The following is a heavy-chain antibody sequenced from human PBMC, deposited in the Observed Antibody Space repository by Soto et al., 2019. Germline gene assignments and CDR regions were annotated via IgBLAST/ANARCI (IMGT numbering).Heavy chain of an antibody. J-gene: IGHJ4*02. V-gene: IGHV3-11*06. CDR2: ISSSSSYT. Sequence: PGGSLRLSCAASGFTFSYYYMSWIRQSPGKGLEWVSYISSSSSYTNYADSVKGRFTISRDNAKNSLYLQMNSLRAEDTAVYYCARANWNYGPDYWGQGTLVTVSS. CDR1: GFTFSYYY. D-gene: IGHD1-7*01. CDR3: ARANWNYGPDY.